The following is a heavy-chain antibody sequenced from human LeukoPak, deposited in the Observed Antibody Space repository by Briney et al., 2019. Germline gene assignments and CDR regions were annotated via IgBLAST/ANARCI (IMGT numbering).Heavy chain of an antibody. D-gene: IGHD3-10*01. CDR1: GGSISSYY. CDR3: ARGVRGWFGRNWFDP. J-gene: IGHJ5*02. CDR2: INHSGST. Sequence: SETLSLTCTVSGGSISSYYWSWIRQPAGKGLECIGEINHSGSTNYNLSLKSRVTMSVDTSKNQFSLKLSSVTAADTAVYYCARGVRGWFGRNWFDPWGQGTLVTVSS. V-gene: IGHV4-4*07.